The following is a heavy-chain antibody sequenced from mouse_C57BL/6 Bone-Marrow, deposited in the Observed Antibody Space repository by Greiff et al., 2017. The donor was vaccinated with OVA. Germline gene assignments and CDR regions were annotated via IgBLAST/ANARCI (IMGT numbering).Heavy chain of an antibody. CDR1: GFTFSDFY. CDR2: SRNKANDYTT. Sequence: EVQGVESGGGLVQSGRSLRLSCATSGFTFSDFYMEWVRQAPGKGLEWIAASRNKANDYTTEYSASVKGRFIVSRDTSQSILYLQMNALRAEDTAIYYCAREISGYFDVWGTGTTVTVSS. CDR3: AREISGYFDV. J-gene: IGHJ1*03. V-gene: IGHV7-1*01.